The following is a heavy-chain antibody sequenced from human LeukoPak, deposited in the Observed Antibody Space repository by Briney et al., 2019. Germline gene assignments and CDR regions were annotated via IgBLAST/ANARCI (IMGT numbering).Heavy chain of an antibody. V-gene: IGHV3-53*05. J-gene: IGHJ4*02. Sequence: GGSLRLSCAASGFTVSSNYMSWVRQAPGKGLEWVSVIYSGGSTYYTDSVKGRFTISRDNSKNTLYLQMNSLRAEDTAVYYCAKDSLSYGGNSGPIGYWGQGTLVTVSS. CDR2: IYSGGST. CDR3: AKDSLSYGGNSGPIGY. CDR1: GFTVSSNY. D-gene: IGHD4-23*01.